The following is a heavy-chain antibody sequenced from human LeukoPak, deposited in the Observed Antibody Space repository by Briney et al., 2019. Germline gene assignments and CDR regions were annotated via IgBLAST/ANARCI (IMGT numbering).Heavy chain of an antibody. CDR1: GYTFTSYY. D-gene: IGHD2-2*01. CDR3: ARSHSRYEAAYYYGMDV. V-gene: IGHV1-46*01. J-gene: IGHJ6*02. CDR2: INPSGGST. Sequence: GASVKVSCKASGYTFTSYYMNWVRQAPGQGLEWMGIINPSGGSTSYAQKFQGRVTMTRDTSTSTVYMELSSLRSEDTAVYYCARSHSRYEAAYYYGMDVWAQGTTVTVS.